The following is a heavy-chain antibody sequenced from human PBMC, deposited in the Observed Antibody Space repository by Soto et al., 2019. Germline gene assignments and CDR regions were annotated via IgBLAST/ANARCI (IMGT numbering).Heavy chain of an antibody. CDR1: GGSISSGGYY. V-gene: IGHV4-31*03. Sequence: SETLSLTCTVSGGSISSGGYYWSWIRQHPGKGLEWIGYIYYSGSTYYNPSLKSRVTMSVDTSKNQFSLNLSSVTAADTAVYYCARVPHYSDSSGYYQYYFDYWGQGTLVTVSS. CDR2: IYYSGST. D-gene: IGHD3-22*01. J-gene: IGHJ4*02. CDR3: ARVPHYSDSSGYYQYYFDY.